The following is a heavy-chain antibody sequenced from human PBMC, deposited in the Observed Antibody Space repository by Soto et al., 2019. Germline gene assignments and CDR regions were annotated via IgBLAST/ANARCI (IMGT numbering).Heavy chain of an antibody. D-gene: IGHD3-3*01. V-gene: IGHV3-33*01. Sequence: QVQLVESGGGVVQPGRSLRLSCAASGFTFSSYGLHWVRQAPGKGLEWVAVIWSDGSNKYYADSVKGRFTISRDNSQNTLYLQMNSLRAEDTAVYYCAREFGSGPFDYWGQGTLVTVSS. CDR1: GFTFSSYG. CDR3: AREFGSGPFDY. CDR2: IWSDGSNK. J-gene: IGHJ4*02.